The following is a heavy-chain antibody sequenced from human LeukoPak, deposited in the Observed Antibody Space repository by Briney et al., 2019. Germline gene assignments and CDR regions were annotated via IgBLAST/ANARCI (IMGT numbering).Heavy chain of an antibody. D-gene: IGHD4-11*01. Sequence: SETLSLTCAVSGYSISSGYYWGWIRQPPGKGLEWIGSIYRSGSTYYNPSLKSRVTISVDTSKNQFSLKLGSVTAADTAVYYCARSPRNYPWYYYMDVWGKGTTVTVSS. CDR3: ARSPRNYPWYYYMDV. J-gene: IGHJ6*03. CDR2: IYRSGST. CDR1: GYSISSGYY. V-gene: IGHV4-38-2*01.